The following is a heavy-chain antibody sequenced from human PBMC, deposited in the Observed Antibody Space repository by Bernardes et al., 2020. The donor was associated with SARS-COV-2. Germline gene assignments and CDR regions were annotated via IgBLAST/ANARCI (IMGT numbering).Heavy chain of an antibody. J-gene: IGHJ4*02. CDR2: ITDSGDST. Sequence: VGSLRLSCEVSGFTFSSYTMNWVRQAPGKGLEWVSTITDSGDSTYYADSVKGRFTISRDNSKDRLYLQMNSLRAEDTAVYFCAKRRVEWELLHYFDSWGQGTVVNVSS. CDR1: GFTFSSYT. D-gene: IGHD1-26*01. CDR3: AKRRVEWELLHYFDS. V-gene: IGHV3-23*01.